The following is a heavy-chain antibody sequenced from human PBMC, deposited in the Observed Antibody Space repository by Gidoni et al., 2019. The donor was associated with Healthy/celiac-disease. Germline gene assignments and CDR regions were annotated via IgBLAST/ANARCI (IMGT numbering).Heavy chain of an antibody. Sequence: QVQLVQSGAEVQKPGASVKVSCKASGYTFTSYYMHWVRPAPGQGLEWMGISNPSGGSTSYAQKFQGRVTMTRDTSTSTVYMELSSLRSEDTAVYYGARDSVVEMATIPDDWGQGTLVTVSS. J-gene: IGHJ4*02. CDR1: GYTFTSYY. V-gene: IGHV1-46*01. D-gene: IGHD5-12*01. CDR3: ARDSVVEMATIPDD. CDR2: SNPSGGST.